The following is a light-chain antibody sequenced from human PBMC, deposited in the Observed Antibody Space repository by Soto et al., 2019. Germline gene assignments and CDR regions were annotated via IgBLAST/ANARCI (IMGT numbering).Light chain of an antibody. Sequence: QSVLTQPPSASGSPGQSVTISCTGTSSDVGGYNYVSWYQQHPGKAPRLLIHEVTKRPSGVPGRFSGSKSGNTASLTVSGLQAEDEADYYCTSYAASNKRVFGGGTKLTVL. V-gene: IGLV2-8*01. CDR2: EVT. J-gene: IGLJ2*01. CDR1: SSDVGGYNY. CDR3: TSYAASNKRV.